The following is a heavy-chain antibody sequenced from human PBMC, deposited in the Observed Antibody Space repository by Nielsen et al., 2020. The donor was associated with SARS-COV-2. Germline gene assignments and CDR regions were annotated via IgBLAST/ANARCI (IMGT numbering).Heavy chain of an antibody. D-gene: IGHD5-12*01. CDR3: ARNIEPYYYYGMDV. CDR1: GFTFSSYE. V-gene: IGHV3-48*03. CDR2: ISSSGSTI. J-gene: IGHJ6*02. Sequence: GESLKISCAASGFTFSSYEMNWVRQAPGKGLEWVSYISSSGSTIYYADSVKGRFTISRDNSKNTLYLQMNSLRAEDTAVYYCARNIEPYYYYGMDVWGQGTTVTVSS.